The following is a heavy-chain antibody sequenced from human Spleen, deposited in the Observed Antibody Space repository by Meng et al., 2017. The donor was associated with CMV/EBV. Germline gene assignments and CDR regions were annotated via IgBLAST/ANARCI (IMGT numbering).Heavy chain of an antibody. D-gene: IGHD4-11*01. V-gene: IGHV3-53*01. J-gene: IGHJ4*02. CDR3: ARDAGGIYSNYWGVDNY. CDR2: IYSGGST. CDR1: GFTFSTSS. Sequence: GGSLRLSCIASGFTFSTSSMNWVRQAPGKGLEWVSVIYSGGSTYYADSVKGRFTISRGNSKNTLYLQMNSLRAEDTAVYYCARDAGGIYSNYWGVDNYWGQGTLVTVSS.